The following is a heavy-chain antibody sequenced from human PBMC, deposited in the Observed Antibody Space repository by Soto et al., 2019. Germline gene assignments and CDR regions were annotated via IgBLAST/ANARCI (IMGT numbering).Heavy chain of an antibody. CDR3: ASTVVVAATDAFDI. CDR2: MNPNSGNT. D-gene: IGHD2-15*01. CDR1: GYTFTSYD. J-gene: IGHJ3*02. V-gene: IGHV1-8*01. Sequence: GAAVKVSCKASGYTFTSYDINWVRQATGQGLEWMGWMNPNSGNTGYAQKFQGRVTMTRNTSISTAYMELSSLRSEDTAVYYCASTVVVAATDAFDIWGQGTMVTVSS.